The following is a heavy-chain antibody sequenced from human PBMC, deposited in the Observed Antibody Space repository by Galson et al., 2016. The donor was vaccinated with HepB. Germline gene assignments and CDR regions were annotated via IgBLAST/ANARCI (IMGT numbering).Heavy chain of an antibody. J-gene: IGHJ4*02. D-gene: IGHD3-9*01. CDR1: GFTFSIYG. CDR3: AKAFLTTGTTPAFLDS. Sequence: SLRLSCAASGFTFSIYGMYWVRQAPGKGLEWVADISYDGSNKHYSDSVRGRFTISRDYSKNTLHLQMNSLTTDDTAVYFCAKAFLTTGTTPAFLDSWGQGNLVAVTS. CDR2: ISYDGSNK. V-gene: IGHV3-30*18.